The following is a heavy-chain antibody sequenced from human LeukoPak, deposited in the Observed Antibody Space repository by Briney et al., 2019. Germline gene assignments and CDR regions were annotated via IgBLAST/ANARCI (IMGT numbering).Heavy chain of an antibody. CDR1: GFTFDDYG. J-gene: IGHJ4*02. CDR2: INWNGGST. D-gene: IGHD1-26*01. Sequence: PGGSLRLSCAASGFTFDDYGMSWVRQAPGKGLEWVSGINWNGGSTGYADSVKGRFTISRDNAKNSLYLQMNSLRAEDTALYHCARAISGSYLTSFDYWGQGTLVTVSS. CDR3: ARAISGSYLTSFDY. V-gene: IGHV3-20*01.